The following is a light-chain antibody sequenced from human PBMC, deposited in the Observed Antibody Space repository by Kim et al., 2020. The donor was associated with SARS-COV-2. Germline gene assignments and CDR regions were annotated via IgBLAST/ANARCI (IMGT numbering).Light chain of an antibody. Sequence: SASVGDRVTITGRASQDIRSWLAWYQEKPGKAPKMLIYKVSDLASGVPSRFSGSGSGTEFTLTISSLQPDDFATYYCQQYNVPWTFGQGTKVDIK. V-gene: IGKV1-5*03. CDR3: QQYNVPWT. CDR1: QDIRSW. J-gene: IGKJ1*01. CDR2: KVS.